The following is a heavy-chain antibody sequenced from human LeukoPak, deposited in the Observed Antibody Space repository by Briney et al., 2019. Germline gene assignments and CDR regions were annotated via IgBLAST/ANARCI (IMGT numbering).Heavy chain of an antibody. CDR1: GFTFSSYA. CDR3: AKGGKYQLLYYFDY. Sequence: GGSLRLSCAASGFTFSSYAMSWVRQAPGKGLEWVSAISGSGGSTYYADSVKGRFTISRDSSKNTLYLQMNSLRAEDTAVYYCAKGGKYQLLYYFDYWGQGTLVTVSS. V-gene: IGHV3-23*01. D-gene: IGHD2-2*01. J-gene: IGHJ4*02. CDR2: ISGSGGST.